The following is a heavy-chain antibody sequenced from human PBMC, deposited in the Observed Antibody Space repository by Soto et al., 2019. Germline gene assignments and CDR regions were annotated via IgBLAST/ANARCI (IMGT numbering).Heavy chain of an antibody. J-gene: IGHJ4*02. D-gene: IGHD1-7*01. CDR2: IYYSGST. V-gene: IGHV4-59*01. Sequence: SETLSLTCAFYGGSFSGYYWSWIRQPPGKGLEWIGYIYYSGSTNYNPSLKSRVTISVDTSKNQFSLKLSSVTAADTAVYYCARRYGTTFDYWGQGTLVTVSS. CDR1: GGSFSGYY. CDR3: ARRYGTTFDY.